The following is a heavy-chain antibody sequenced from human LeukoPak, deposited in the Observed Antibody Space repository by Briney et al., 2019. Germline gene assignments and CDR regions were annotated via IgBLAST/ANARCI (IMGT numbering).Heavy chain of an antibody. CDR3: ARSPNYDYVWGSYPDY. J-gene: IGHJ4*02. V-gene: IGHV3-11*03. CDR1: GFTFSDYY. CDR2: ISSSSYT. Sequence: NPGGSLRLSCAASGFTFSDYYMSWIRQAPGKGLEWVSYISSSSYTNYADSVKGRFTTSRDNAKNSLYLQMNSLRAEDTAVYYCARSPNYDYVWGSYPDYWGQGTLVTVSS. D-gene: IGHD3-16*02.